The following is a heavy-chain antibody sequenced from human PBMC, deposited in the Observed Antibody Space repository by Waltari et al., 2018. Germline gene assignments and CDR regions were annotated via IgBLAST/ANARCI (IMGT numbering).Heavy chain of an antibody. CDR2: IDWDDDT. J-gene: IGHJ5*02. CDR3: ARIRVAVAGNNWFDP. Sequence: QVTLKESGPVLVKPTQTLTLTCTFSGFSLSTSGMCVSWIRQPPGKALEWLARIDWDDDTFYSTSLKTRLTISKDTSKNQVVLTMTNMDPVDTATYYCARIRVAVAGNNWFDPWGQGTLVTVSS. D-gene: IGHD6-19*01. CDR1: GFSLSTSGMC. V-gene: IGHV2-70*16.